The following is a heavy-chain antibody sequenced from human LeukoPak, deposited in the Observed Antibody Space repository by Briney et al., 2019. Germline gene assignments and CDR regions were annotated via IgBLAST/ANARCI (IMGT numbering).Heavy chain of an antibody. CDR3: ARDRDIVVVPAAQYNWFDP. Sequence: SVEVSCKASGGTFSSYTISWVRQAPGQGLEWMGRIIPILGIANYAQKFQGRVTITADKSTSTAYMELSSLRSEDTAVYYCARDRDIVVVPAAQYNWFDPWGQGTLVTVSS. CDR1: GGTFSSYT. D-gene: IGHD2-2*01. J-gene: IGHJ5*02. V-gene: IGHV1-69*04. CDR2: IIPILGIA.